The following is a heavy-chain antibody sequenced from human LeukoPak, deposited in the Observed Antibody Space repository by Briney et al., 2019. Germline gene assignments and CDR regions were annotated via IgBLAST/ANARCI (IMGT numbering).Heavy chain of an antibody. CDR1: GYSISSGYY. CDR3: ARTLLGSGSYYNECWFDP. CDR2: IYHSGST. J-gene: IGHJ5*02. V-gene: IGHV4-38-2*02. Sequence: SETLSLTCTVSGYSISSGYYWGWIRQPPGKGLEWIGSIYHSGSTYYNPSLKSRVTISVDTSKNQFSLKLSSVTAADTAVYYCARTLLGSGSYYNECWFDPWGQGTLVTVSS. D-gene: IGHD3-10*01.